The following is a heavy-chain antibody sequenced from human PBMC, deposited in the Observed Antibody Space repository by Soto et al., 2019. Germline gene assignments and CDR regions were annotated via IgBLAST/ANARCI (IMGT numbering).Heavy chain of an antibody. CDR1: GFTFSSYG. V-gene: IGHV3-33*01. Sequence: GGSLRLSCAASGFTFSSYGMHWVRQAPGKGLEWVAVIWYDGSNKYYADSVKGRFTISRDNSKNTLYLQMNSLRAEDTAVYYCARVSLPGIAVAGTFDYWGQGFLVTVYS. J-gene: IGHJ4*02. CDR3: ARVSLPGIAVAGTFDY. D-gene: IGHD6-19*01. CDR2: IWYDGSNK.